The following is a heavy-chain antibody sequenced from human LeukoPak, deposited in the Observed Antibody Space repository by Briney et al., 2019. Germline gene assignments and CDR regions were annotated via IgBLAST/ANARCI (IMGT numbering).Heavy chain of an antibody. Sequence: ASVKVSCKASGGTFSTYAIIWVRQAPGQGLEWMGGIIPMFGTANYAQKFQGRVTITADESTSTAYMELSSLRSEDTAVYYCARAPTMVRGGVNYFDYWGQGTLVTVSS. V-gene: IGHV1-69*13. CDR2: IIPMFGTA. D-gene: IGHD3-10*01. J-gene: IGHJ4*02. CDR1: GGTFSTYA. CDR3: ARAPTMVRGGVNYFDY.